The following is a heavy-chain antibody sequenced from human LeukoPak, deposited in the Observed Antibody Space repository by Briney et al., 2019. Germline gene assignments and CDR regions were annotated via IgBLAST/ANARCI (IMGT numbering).Heavy chain of an antibody. CDR3: ARAGWEHTVDY. D-gene: IGHD1-26*01. CDR2: IYYSGST. V-gene: IGHV4-31*03. J-gene: IGHJ4*02. CDR1: GGSISSGGYY. Sequence: SETVSLTCTVSGGSISSGGYYWRWIRQHPGKGLEWIGYIYYSGSTYYNPSLKSRVTISVDTSKNQFSLKLSSVTAADTAVYYCARAGWEHTVDYWGQGTLVTVSS.